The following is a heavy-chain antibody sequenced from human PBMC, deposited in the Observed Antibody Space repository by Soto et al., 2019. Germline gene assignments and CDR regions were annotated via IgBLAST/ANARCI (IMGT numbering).Heavy chain of an antibody. CDR2: IYYSGST. J-gene: IGHJ4*02. CDR3: ARRVVPAAISPFSDY. CDR1: GGSISSSSYY. V-gene: IGHV4-39*01. Sequence: PSETLSLTCTVSGGSISSSSYYWGWTRQPPGKGLEWIGSIYYSGSTYYNPSLKSRVTISVDTSKNQLSLKLSSVTAADTAVYYCARRVVPAAISPFSDYWGQGTLVTVSS. D-gene: IGHD2-2*02.